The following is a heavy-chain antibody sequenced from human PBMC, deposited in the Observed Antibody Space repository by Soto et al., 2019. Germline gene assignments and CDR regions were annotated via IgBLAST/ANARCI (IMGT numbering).Heavy chain of an antibody. CDR2: IIPIFGTP. D-gene: IGHD2-15*01. J-gene: IGHJ5*02. V-gene: IGHV1-69*06. CDR3: ARGLECRGYCLDKPTWFAP. CDR1: GGTFSTYT. Sequence: VASVKVSCKASGGTFSTYTFSWVRQAPGQGLEWMGRIIPIFGTPYYAQKFQGRVTITADKSTSTVYMELSSLRSDDTAVYFCARGLECRGYCLDKPTWFAPWGQGTLVTVPQ.